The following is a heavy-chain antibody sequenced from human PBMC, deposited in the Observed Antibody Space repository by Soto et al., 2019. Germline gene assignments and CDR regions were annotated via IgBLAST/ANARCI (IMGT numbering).Heavy chain of an antibody. V-gene: IGHV4-34*01. Sequence: SGTLTLTCAVYGGTFSGYYWSWIRQPPGKGLEWIGEINHSGSTNYNPSLKSRVTISVDTSKNQFSLKLSAVTAADTAVYYCARGRKDYSSSWYVDWGQGTLVTVSS. CDR3: ARGRKDYSSSWYVD. CDR1: GGTFSGYY. J-gene: IGHJ4*02. CDR2: INHSGST. D-gene: IGHD6-13*01.